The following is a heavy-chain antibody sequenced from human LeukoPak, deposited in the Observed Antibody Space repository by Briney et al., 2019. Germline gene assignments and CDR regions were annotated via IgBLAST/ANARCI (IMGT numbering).Heavy chain of an antibody. J-gene: IGHJ6*02. D-gene: IGHD2-2*02. CDR2: MNPNSGNT. CDR1: GYTFTSYD. CDR3: ARAHPTPIEQQHHYTADLYYYYYYGMDV. V-gene: IGHV1-8*01. Sequence: GASVKVSCKASGYTFTSYDINWVRQATGQGREWMGWMNPNSGNTGYAQTLEGRVTMTRNTSISTAYMELSSLRSEDTAVYSCARAHPTPIEQQHHYTADLYYYYYYGMDVWGQGTTVTVSS.